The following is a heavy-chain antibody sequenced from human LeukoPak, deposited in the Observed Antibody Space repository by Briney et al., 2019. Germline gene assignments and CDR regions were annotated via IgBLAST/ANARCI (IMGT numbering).Heavy chain of an antibody. Sequence: SVKVSCXASGGTFSSYAISWVRQAPGQGLEWMGRIIPIFGTANYAQKFQGRATITTDESTSTAYMELSSLRSEDTAVYYCARDVSGYDPDTRFDYWGQGTLVTVSS. CDR2: IIPIFGTA. J-gene: IGHJ4*02. D-gene: IGHD5-12*01. CDR3: ARDVSGYDPDTRFDY. CDR1: GGTFSSYA. V-gene: IGHV1-69*05.